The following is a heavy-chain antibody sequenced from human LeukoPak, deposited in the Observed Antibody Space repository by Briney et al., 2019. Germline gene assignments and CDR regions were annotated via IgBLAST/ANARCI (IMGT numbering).Heavy chain of an antibody. CDR3: ARDGTMIYAFDI. CDR2: IYYSGST. Sequence: PSETLSLTCTVSGYSISSGYYWGWIRQPPGKGLEWIGSIYYSGSTYYNPSLKSRVTISVDTSKNQFSLKLSSVTAADTAVYYCARDGTMIYAFDIWGQGTMVTVSS. V-gene: IGHV4-38-2*02. CDR1: GYSISSGYY. J-gene: IGHJ3*02. D-gene: IGHD3-22*01.